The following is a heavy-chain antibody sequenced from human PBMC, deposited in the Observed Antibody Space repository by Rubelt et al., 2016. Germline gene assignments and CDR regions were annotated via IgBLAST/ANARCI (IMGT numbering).Heavy chain of an antibody. J-gene: IGHJ4*02. V-gene: IGHV4-59*01. D-gene: IGHD3-22*01. CDR3: ARVDYSSGYYQMGD. Sequence: QVQLQESGPGLVKPSETLSLTCTVSGGSISTYYWSWIRQPPGKGLEWIGYIYYSGSTNYNPSLKCPVTLSFDKSKNQFCLKLSSVTAAGTAVYYCARVDYSSGYYQMGDWGQGTLVTVSS. CDR2: IYYSGST. CDR1: GGSISTYY.